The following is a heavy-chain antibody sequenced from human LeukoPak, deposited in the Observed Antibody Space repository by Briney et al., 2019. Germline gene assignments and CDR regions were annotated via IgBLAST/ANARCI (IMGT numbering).Heavy chain of an antibody. J-gene: IGHJ4*02. CDR3: ASQYGSGTLAYGY. Sequence: PSETLSLTCTVSGGSISSYYWTWIRQPPGKGPEWIGYIHYSGSTHYNPSLKSRVTMSVDTSKNQFSLKLSSVTAADTAVYYCASQYGSGTLAYGYWGQGTLVTVSS. CDR2: IHYSGST. CDR1: GGSISSYY. D-gene: IGHD3-10*01. V-gene: IGHV4-59*08.